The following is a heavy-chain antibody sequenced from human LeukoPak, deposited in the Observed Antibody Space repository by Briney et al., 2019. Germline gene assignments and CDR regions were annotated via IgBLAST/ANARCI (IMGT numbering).Heavy chain of an antibody. J-gene: IGHJ4*02. D-gene: IGHD3-22*01. Sequence: GGSLRLSCAASGFTFSSYAMSWVRQAPGKGLEWVSAISGSGGSTYYADSVKGRFTISRDNSKNTLYLQMNSLRAEDTAVYYCARGDKSGYYQALDYWGQGTLVTVSS. CDR2: ISGSGGST. CDR1: GFTFSSYA. V-gene: IGHV3-23*01. CDR3: ARGDKSGYYQALDY.